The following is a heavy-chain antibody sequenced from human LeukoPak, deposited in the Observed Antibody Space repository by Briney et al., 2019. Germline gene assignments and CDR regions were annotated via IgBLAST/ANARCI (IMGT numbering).Heavy chain of an antibody. CDR3: AREVTENWFDP. D-gene: IGHD4-23*01. CDR1: GGSISNTFYY. Sequence: SETLSLTCTVSGGSISNTFYYWGWIRQPPGKGLEWIGSINYSGSTYYNPSLKSRVTISVDTSKNQFSLKLSSVTAADTAVYYCAREVTENWFDPWGQGTLVTVSS. J-gene: IGHJ5*02. V-gene: IGHV4-39*07. CDR2: INYSGST.